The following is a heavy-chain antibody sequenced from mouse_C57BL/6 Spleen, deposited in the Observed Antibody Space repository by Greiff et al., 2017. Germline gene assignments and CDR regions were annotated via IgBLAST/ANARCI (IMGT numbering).Heavy chain of an antibody. CDR2: ISSGSSTI. CDR1: GFTFSDYG. V-gene: IGHV5-17*01. J-gene: IGHJ1*03. CDR3: ARNDGYYYWYFEV. D-gene: IGHD2-3*01. Sequence: EVHLVESGGGLVKPGGSLKLSCAASGFTFSDYGMHWVRQAPEKGLEWVAYISSGSSTIYYADTVKGRFTISRDNAKNTLFLQMTSLRSEDTAMYYCARNDGYYYWYFEVWGTGTTVTVSS.